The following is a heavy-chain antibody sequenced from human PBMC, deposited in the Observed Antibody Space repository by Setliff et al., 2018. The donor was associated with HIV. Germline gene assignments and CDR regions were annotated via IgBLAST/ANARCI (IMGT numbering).Heavy chain of an antibody. J-gene: IGHJ6*02. CDR1: GFTFSSYW. V-gene: IGHV3-74*01. D-gene: IGHD2-2*01. CDR3: ARPSSLISAAIMDV. Sequence: GVLRLSCAASGFTFSSYWMHWVRQAPGKGLVWVSRISSDGITTSYADSVKGRFTISRDNAKNTLYLQMNSLRAEDAAVYYCARPSSLISAAIMDVWGQGTTVTVSS. CDR2: ISSDGITT.